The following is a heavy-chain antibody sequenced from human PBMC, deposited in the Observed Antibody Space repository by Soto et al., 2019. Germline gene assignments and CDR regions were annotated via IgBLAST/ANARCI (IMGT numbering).Heavy chain of an antibody. J-gene: IGHJ5*02. D-gene: IGHD3-22*01. V-gene: IGHV1-18*04. Sequence: QVQLVQSGAEVKKPGASVQVSCKASGYTFTSYGISWVRQAPGQGLEWLGWISAYNANTHYAQKAEDRVTMTTVTATNTAYMELRILRSDDTAVYSRARGHNSGYGDCFDPRGQGTLVTVSS. CDR3: ARGHNSGYGDCFDP. CDR2: ISAYNANT. CDR1: GYTFTSYG.